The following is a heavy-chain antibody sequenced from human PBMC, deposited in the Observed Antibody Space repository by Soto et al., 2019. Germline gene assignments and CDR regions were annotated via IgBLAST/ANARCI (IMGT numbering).Heavy chain of an antibody. J-gene: IGHJ4*02. CDR3: ARDPSSSSSVFDY. V-gene: IGHV3-30-3*01. CDR2: ISYDGSNK. CDR1: GFTFSSYA. Sequence: QVQLVESGGGVVQPGRSLRLSCAASGFTFSSYAMHWVRQAPGKGLEWVAVISYDGSNKYYADSVKGRFTISRDNSKNTLYLQMNSLRAEDTAVYYCARDPSSSSSVFDYGGQGTLVTVSS. D-gene: IGHD6-6*01.